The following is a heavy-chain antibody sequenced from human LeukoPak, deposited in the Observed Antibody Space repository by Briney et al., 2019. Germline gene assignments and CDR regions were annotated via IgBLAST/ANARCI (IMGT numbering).Heavy chain of an antibody. CDR2: INHSGST. D-gene: IGHD6-13*01. J-gene: IGHJ3*02. CDR3: ARGRWASSSWRNPGAFDI. CDR1: GGSFSGYY. V-gene: IGHV4-34*01. Sequence: PSETLSLTFAVYGGSFSGYYWSWIRQPPGKGLEWIGAINHSGSTNYNPSLKGRVTISVDTSKNQFSLKLSSVTAADTAVYYCARGRWASSSWRNPGAFDIWGQGTMVTVSS.